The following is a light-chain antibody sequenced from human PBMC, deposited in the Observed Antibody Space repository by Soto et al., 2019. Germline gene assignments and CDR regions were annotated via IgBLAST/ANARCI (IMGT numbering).Light chain of an antibody. CDR3: QQYDILPA. J-gene: IGKJ3*01. CDR1: QDITNY. CDR2: DAS. Sequence: DIQMTQSPSSLSASVGERVTITCQASQDITNYLNWYQQKPGKAPKLLIYDASNLETGVPSRFSGGGSGKDFTFTIRGLQAEDIATYYCQQYDILPAVGPGTKVDIK. V-gene: IGKV1-33*01.